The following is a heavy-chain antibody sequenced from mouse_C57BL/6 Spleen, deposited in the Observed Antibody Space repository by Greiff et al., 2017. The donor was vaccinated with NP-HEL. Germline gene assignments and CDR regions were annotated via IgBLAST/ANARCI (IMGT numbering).Heavy chain of an antibody. CDR2: IDPSDSYT. J-gene: IGHJ4*01. D-gene: IGHD2-10*02. CDR1: GYTFTSYW. V-gene: IGHV1-69*01. CDR3: ARGYGNPYYAMDY. Sequence: VQLQQPGAELVMPGASVKLSCKASGYTFTSYWMHWVKQRPGQGLEWIGEIDPSDSYTNYNQKFKGKSTLTVDKSSSTAYMQLSSLTSEDSAVYYCARGYGNPYYAMDYWGQGTSVTVSS.